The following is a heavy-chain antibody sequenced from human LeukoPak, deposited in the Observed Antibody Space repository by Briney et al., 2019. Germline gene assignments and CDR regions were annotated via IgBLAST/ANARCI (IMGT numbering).Heavy chain of an antibody. CDR1: GFTFSIYG. CDR3: AKDLITTIVVVTGSYDY. Sequence: GGSLRLSCAASGFTFSIYGMHWVRQAPGKGLEWVTFIRYDGSYKYYADSVKGRFTISRDNSKNTLYLQMNSLRAEDTAVYYCAKDLITTIVVVTGSYDYWGQGTLVAVSS. J-gene: IGHJ4*02. V-gene: IGHV3-30*02. D-gene: IGHD3-22*01. CDR2: IRYDGSYK.